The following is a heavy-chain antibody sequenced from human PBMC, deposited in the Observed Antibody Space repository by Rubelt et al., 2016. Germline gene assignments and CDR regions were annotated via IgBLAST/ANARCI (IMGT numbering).Heavy chain of an antibody. CDR2: ISNDVSKN. Sequence: GLEWVAGISNDVSKNYYSDSVKGRFTISRDNSKNTLYLQMNSLRAEDTAVYYCAREWKYQREGMDVWGQGTTVTVSS. CDR3: AREWKYQREGMDV. J-gene: IGHJ6*02. V-gene: IGHV3-30*03. D-gene: IGHD2-2*01.